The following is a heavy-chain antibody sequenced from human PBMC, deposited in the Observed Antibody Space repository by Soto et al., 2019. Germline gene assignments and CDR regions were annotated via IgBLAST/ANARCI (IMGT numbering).Heavy chain of an antibody. D-gene: IGHD3-10*01. CDR2: FDPEDGET. Sequence: ASVKVSCKVSGYTLTELSMHWVRQAPGKGLEWMGGFDPEDGETIYAQKFQGRVTMTEDTSTDTAYMELSSLRSEDTAVYYCATDGITRVRGVGTDAFDIWGQGTMVTVSS. CDR3: ATDGITRVRGVGTDAFDI. V-gene: IGHV1-24*01. J-gene: IGHJ3*02. CDR1: GYTLTELS.